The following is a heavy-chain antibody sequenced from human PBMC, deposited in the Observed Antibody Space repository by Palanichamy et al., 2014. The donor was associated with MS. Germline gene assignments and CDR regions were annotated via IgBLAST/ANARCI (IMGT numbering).Heavy chain of an antibody. CDR3: ARDRDQWQAFVY. J-gene: IGHJ4*02. V-gene: IGHV4-38-2*02. D-gene: IGHD6-19*01. Sequence: QVQLQESGPGLVKPTKTLSLTCTVSGYSISSGYYWGWIRQPPGKGLEWIGSIYHSGSAYYNPSLKSRVTISVDTSKNQFSLKLSSVTAADTAVYYCARDRDQWQAFVYWGQGSLVTVSS. CDR1: GYSISSGYY. CDR2: IYHSGSA.